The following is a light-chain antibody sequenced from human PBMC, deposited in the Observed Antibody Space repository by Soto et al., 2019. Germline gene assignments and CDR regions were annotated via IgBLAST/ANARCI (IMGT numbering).Light chain of an antibody. V-gene: IGLV2-14*01. CDR2: EVS. CDR1: SSDIGGYTH. CDR3: SSYTSSSTVV. J-gene: IGLJ2*01. Sequence: QSALTQPASVSGSPGQSITISCTGTSSDIGGYTHVSWYQQHPGKAPKLMIYEVSDRSSGVSNRLSGSKSGNTASLTICGLQAEDEADYYCSSYTSSSTVVFGGGTKLTVL.